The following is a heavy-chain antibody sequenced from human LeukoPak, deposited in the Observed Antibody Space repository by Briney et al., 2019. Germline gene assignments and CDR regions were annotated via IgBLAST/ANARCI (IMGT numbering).Heavy chain of an antibody. CDR3: AKSLPAAGAYYGMDV. D-gene: IGHD2-2*01. CDR2: ISYDGSNK. Sequence: PGGSLRLSCAASGFTFSSYGMHWVRQAPGKGLEWVAVISYDGSNKYYADSVKGRFTISRDNSKNTLYLQMNSLRAEDTAVYYCAKSLPAAGAYYGMDVWGQGTTVTVSS. V-gene: IGHV3-30*18. CDR1: GFTFSSYG. J-gene: IGHJ6*02.